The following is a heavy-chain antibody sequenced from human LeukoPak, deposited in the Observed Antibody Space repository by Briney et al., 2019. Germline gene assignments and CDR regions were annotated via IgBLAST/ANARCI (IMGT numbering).Heavy chain of an antibody. CDR3: ARYRIGTMIVVADDAFDI. CDR2: IYYSGNT. V-gene: IGHV4-39*01. Sequence: SETLSLTCTVSGVSISSSNSYWGWIRQPPGKGLEWIGSIYYSGNTYYNASLKSQVSISIDTSKNQFSLKLTSVTAADTAVYYCARYRIGTMIVVADDAFDIWGQGTMVTVSS. D-gene: IGHD3-22*01. CDR1: GVSISSSNSY. J-gene: IGHJ3*02.